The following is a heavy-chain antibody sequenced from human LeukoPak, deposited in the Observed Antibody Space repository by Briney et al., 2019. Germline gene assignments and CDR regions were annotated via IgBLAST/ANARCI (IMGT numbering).Heavy chain of an antibody. CDR2: ISAYNGNT. J-gene: IGHJ4*02. Sequence: ASVKVSCKASGYTFTSYGISWVRQAPGQGLEWMGWISAYNGNTNYAQKLQGRVTMTTDTSTSTAYMELRSLRSDDTAVYYCARDRPYYDVLTGYYNPFDYWGQGTLVTVSS. CDR3: ARDRPYYDVLTGYYNPFDY. V-gene: IGHV1-18*01. CDR1: GYTFTSYG. D-gene: IGHD3-9*01.